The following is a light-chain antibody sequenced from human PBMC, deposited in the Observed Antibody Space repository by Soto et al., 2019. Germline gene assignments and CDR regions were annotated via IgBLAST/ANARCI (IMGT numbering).Light chain of an antibody. CDR3: SSYTSSSTLDYV. V-gene: IGLV2-14*01. CDR2: DVT. Sequence: QSALTQPASVSGSPGQSITISCTGTSSDVGGYNYVSWYQQHPGKAPQLMVYDVTNRPSGVSNRFSGSKSGNTASLTISGLQAEDEADYYCSSYTSSSTLDYVFGTGTKLTVL. J-gene: IGLJ1*01. CDR1: SSDVGGYNY.